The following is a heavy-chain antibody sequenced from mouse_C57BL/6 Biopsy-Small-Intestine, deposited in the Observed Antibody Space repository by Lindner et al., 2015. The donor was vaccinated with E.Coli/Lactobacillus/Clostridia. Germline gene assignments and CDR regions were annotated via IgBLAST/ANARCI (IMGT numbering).Heavy chain of an antibody. D-gene: IGHD3-3*01. V-gene: IGHV1-82*01. CDR1: GYALSNSW. J-gene: IGHJ1*03. CDR3: ARKGRDWYFDV. Sequence: VQLQESGPELVKPGASVKISCKASGYALSNSWMNWVKQRPGKGLEWIGRIYPGDGDTNYNGKFKGKATLTADKSSSTAYMQLSSLTSEDSAVYFCARKGRDWYFDVWGTGTTVTVSS. CDR2: IYPGDGDT.